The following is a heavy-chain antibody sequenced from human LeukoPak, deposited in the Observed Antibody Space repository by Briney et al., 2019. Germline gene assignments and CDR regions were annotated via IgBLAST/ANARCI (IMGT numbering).Heavy chain of an antibody. J-gene: IGHJ4*02. D-gene: IGHD6-19*01. CDR3: ARDPSTGYSNGWLEDY. CDR2: IIPILGIA. V-gene: IGHV1-69*04. Sequence: GASVKVSCKASGGTFSSYAISWVRQAPGQGLEWMGRIIPILGIANYAQKFQGRVTITADKSTSTAYMELSSLRSEDTAVYYCARDPSTGYSNGWLEDYWGQGTLVTVSS. CDR1: GGTFSSYA.